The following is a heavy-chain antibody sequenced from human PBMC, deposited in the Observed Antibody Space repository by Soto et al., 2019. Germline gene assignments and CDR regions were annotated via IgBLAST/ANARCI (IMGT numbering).Heavy chain of an antibody. Sequence: SETLSLTCAVYGGSFSGYYWSWIRQPPGKGLEWIGEINHSGSTNYNPSLKSRVTISVDTSKNQFSLKLSSVTAADTAVYYCARRGQQLVLGTFDIWGQGTMVTVS. J-gene: IGHJ3*02. V-gene: IGHV4-34*01. CDR3: ARRGQQLVLGTFDI. CDR1: GGSFSGYY. D-gene: IGHD6-13*01. CDR2: INHSGST.